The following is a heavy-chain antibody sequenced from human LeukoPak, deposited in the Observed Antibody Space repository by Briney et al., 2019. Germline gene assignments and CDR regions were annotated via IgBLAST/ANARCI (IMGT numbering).Heavy chain of an antibody. CDR1: GGSISSYY. V-gene: IGHV4-4*07. J-gene: IGHJ4*02. CDR2: IYTSGST. CDR3: ARDSGRYFDWLYFDY. D-gene: IGHD3-9*01. Sequence: PSETLSLTCTVSGGSISSYYWSWIRQPAGKGLEWIGRIYTSGSTNYNPSLKSRVTMSVDTSKNQFSLKLGSVTAADTAVYYCARDSGRYFDWLYFDYWGQGTLVTVSS.